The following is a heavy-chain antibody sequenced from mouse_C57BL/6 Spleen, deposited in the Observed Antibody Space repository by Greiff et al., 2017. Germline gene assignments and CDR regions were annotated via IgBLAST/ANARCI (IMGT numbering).Heavy chain of an antibody. D-gene: IGHD2-5*01. CDR1: GYTFTDHT. CDR2: IYPRDGST. V-gene: IGHV1-78*01. CDR3: AGDGSNYPAWLAY. J-gene: IGHJ3*01. Sequence: QVQLQQSDAELVKPGASVKISCKVSGYTFTDHTIHWMKQRPEQGLEWIGYIYPRDGSTKYNAKFKGKATLTADKSSSTAYMQLNSLTSEDSAVYFGAGDGSNYPAWLAYWGQGTLVTVSA.